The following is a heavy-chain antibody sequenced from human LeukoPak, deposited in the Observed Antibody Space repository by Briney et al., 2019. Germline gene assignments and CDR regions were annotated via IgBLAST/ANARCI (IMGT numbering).Heavy chain of an antibody. J-gene: IGHJ4*02. CDR2: ISWNSGSI. Sequence: GGSLRLSCAASGFTFDDYAMHWVRQAPGKGLGWVSGISWNSGSIGYADSVKGRFTISRDNAKNSLYLQMNSLRAEDTALYYCAKDKEIVVVTGSLDYRGQGTLVTVSS. CDR1: GFTFDDYA. CDR3: AKDKEIVVVTGSLDY. V-gene: IGHV3-9*01. D-gene: IGHD2-21*02.